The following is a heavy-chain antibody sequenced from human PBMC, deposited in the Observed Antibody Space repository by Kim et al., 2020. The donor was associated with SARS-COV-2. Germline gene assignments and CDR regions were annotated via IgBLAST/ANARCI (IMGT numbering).Heavy chain of an antibody. CDR3: ARDMSFSSGPANFDY. V-gene: IGHV3-66*01. D-gene: IGHD6-19*01. Sequence: GGSLRLSCAASGFTDSSNYMSWVRQAPGKGLEWVSVIYSGGSTYYADSVKGRFTISRDNSKNTLYLQMNSLRAEDTAVYYCARDMSFSSGPANFDYWGQGTLVTVSS. CDR1: GFTDSSNY. J-gene: IGHJ4*02. CDR2: IYSGGST.